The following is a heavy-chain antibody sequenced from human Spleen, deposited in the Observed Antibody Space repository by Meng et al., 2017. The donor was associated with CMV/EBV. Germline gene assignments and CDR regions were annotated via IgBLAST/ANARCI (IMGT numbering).Heavy chain of an antibody. V-gene: IGHV3-33*06. CDR2: LWFVGSNK. CDR3: AKCADVGSSPSCYPGMDV. Sequence: GESLKISCAASGFTFSSYGMHWVRQDPGKGLEWVAVLWFVGSNKYYADSVKGRFAISRDNSKNTLYLQMNSLRAEDTAVYYCAKCADVGSSPSCYPGMDVWGQGTTVTVSS. D-gene: IGHD2-2*01. CDR1: GFTFSSYG. J-gene: IGHJ6*02.